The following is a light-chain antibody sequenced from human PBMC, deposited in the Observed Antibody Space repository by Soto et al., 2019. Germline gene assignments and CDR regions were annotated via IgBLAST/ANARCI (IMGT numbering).Light chain of an antibody. J-gene: IGKJ1*01. CDR1: QDINSY. Sequence: DIQLTQSPSFLSASVGDRVTITCRASQDINSYLTWYQQKPGQAPKFLIYAASTLESGGPSRFSGSGSGTEFTLTISSLQPEDFATYYCQQLHSYPRTFGLGTKVEIK. CDR3: QQLHSYPRT. CDR2: AAS. V-gene: IGKV1-9*01.